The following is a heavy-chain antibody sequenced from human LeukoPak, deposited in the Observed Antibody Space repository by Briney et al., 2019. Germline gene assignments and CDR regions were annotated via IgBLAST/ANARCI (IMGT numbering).Heavy chain of an antibody. D-gene: IGHD4-17*01. CDR3: ARLDGDYGYYFDY. CDR1: GGSISSYY. Sequence: SETLSLTCTVSGGSISSYYWSWIRQPPGKGLEWIGYIYYSGSTNYNPSLKSRVTISVDTSKNQFSLKLSSVTAADTAVYYCARLDGDYGYYFDYWGQGTLVTVSS. J-gene: IGHJ4*02. CDR2: IYYSGST. V-gene: IGHV4-59*01.